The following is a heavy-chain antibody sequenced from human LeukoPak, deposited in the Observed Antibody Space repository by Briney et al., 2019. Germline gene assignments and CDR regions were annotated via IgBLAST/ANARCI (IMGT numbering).Heavy chain of an antibody. CDR1: GFTFSRYW. V-gene: IGHV3-13*04. J-gene: IGHJ4*02. CDR2: IGTAGDT. D-gene: IGHD2-2*01. Sequence: GRSLTLSCAPSGFTFSRYWMHWVRQATGNGLEWVSAIGTAGDTYYPGSVKGRFTISRENAKNSLYLQMNSLRAGDTAVYYCASGYCSSTSCWNLEYWGQGTLVAVSS. CDR3: ASGYCSSTSCWNLEY.